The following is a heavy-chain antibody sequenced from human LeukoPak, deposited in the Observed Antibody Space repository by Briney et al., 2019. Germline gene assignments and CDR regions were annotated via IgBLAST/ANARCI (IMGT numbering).Heavy chain of an antibody. CDR2: VYGGGGGT. Sequence: GGSLILSCAASGFTLSSYAMTWVRPAPGGGLGWVSNVYGGGGGTYYADSVKGRFTISRDNSKDTLYLQMNGLRAEDTAVYFCAKQSAGSAAWYSLHYDFWGQGTLVTVSS. V-gene: IGHV3-23*01. CDR3: AKQSAGSAAWYSLHYDF. CDR1: GFTLSSYA. D-gene: IGHD6-13*01. J-gene: IGHJ4*02.